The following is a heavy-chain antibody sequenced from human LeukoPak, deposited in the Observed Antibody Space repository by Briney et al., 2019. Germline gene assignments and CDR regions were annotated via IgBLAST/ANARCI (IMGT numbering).Heavy chain of an antibody. D-gene: IGHD4-17*01. CDR1: GFTFSSYA. J-gene: IGHJ4*02. V-gene: IGHV3-23*01. CDR3: VKGPVRDGDYYFDY. CDR2: ISGSGGST. Sequence: GGSLRLSCAASGFTFSSYAMSWVRQAPGKGLEWVSAISGSGGSTYYAASVKGRFTISRDKSKNMLYLQMNSLRADDTAVYYCVKGPVRDGDYYFDYWGQGSLVTVSS.